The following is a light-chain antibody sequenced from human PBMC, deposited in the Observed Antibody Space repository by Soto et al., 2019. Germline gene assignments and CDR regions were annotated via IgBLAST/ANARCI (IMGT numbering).Light chain of an antibody. CDR3: AAWDDSLNGVV. Sequence: QSVLTQPPSASGTPGQRVTISCSGSSSTIGSYTLNWYQQLPGTAPKLLIYSNNQRPSGVPDRFSGSKSGTSVSLAISGLQSEDEADYYCAAWDDSLNGVVFGGGTKLTVL. CDR2: SNN. CDR1: SSTIGSYT. V-gene: IGLV1-44*01. J-gene: IGLJ2*01.